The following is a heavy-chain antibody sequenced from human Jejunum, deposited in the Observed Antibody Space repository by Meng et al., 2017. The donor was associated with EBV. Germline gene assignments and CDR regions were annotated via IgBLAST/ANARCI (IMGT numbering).Heavy chain of an antibody. Sequence: RVGSGEGLVKPGESLRLSCAASGFTFTNSHMTWVRQAPGKGLEWVGRIKRTTDGGTTDYAAPVKGRFTISRDDSKNTLYLQMNSLKTEDTAVYYCTDVGGDMIWGQGILVTVSS. CDR2: IKRTTDGGTT. J-gene: IGHJ4*02. D-gene: IGHD3-16*01. V-gene: IGHV3-15*01. CDR1: GFTFTNSH. CDR3: TDVGGDMI.